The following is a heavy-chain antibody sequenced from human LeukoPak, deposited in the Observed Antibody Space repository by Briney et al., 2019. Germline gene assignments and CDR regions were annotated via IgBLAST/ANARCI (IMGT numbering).Heavy chain of an antibody. CDR3: ARGVATIEY. CDR1: GFTFSSYW. V-gene: IGHV3-7*05. D-gene: IGHD5-24*01. CDR2: IKQDGSEK. Sequence: GGSLRLSCAASGFTFSSYWMSWVRQAPGKGLEWVANIKQDGSEKYYVDSVKGRFTISRDNAKNSLYLHMNSLRAEDTALYSCARGVATIEYWGQGTLVTVSS. J-gene: IGHJ4*02.